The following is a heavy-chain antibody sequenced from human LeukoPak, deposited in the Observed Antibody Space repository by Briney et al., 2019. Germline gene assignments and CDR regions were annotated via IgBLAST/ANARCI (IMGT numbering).Heavy chain of an antibody. CDR1: GFTVSSNY. CDR2: IYSGGST. J-gene: IGHJ4*02. V-gene: IGHV3-66*01. D-gene: IGHD5-24*01. CDR3: ARDLTPKDGQFDY. Sequence: PGGSLRLSCAASGFTVSSNYMSWVRQAPGKGLEWVSVIYSGGSTYYADSVKGRFTISRDNSKNTLYLQMNSLRAEDTAVYYCARDLTPKDGQFDYWGQGTLVTVSS.